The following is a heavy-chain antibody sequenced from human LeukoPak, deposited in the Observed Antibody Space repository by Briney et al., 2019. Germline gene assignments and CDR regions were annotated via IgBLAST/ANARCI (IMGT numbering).Heavy chain of an antibody. CDR2: IYHSGST. J-gene: IGHJ5*02. V-gene: IGHV4-59*01. CDR3: ANGGYCSVTSCYPKWFDP. CDR1: GGSISSYH. Sequence: SETLSLTCTVSGGSISSYHWSWIRQPPGKGLEWIGYIYHSGSTNYNPSLKSRVTMSVDTSKNQFSLKLRSVTAADTAVYYCANGGYCSVTSCYPKWFDPWGQGTPVTVSS. D-gene: IGHD2-2*01.